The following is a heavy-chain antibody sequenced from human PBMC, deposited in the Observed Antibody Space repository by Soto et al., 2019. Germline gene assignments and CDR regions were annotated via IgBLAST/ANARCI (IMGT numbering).Heavy chain of an antibody. CDR2: MNPSGGTT. Sequence: ASVKVSCKASGYTFTTYYMHWVRQAPGQGLEWMGIMNPSGGTTTYAQKFQGRVTMTRDTSTSTVYMELSSLRSDDTAVYYCARSTDYYDSNGYTYYFDYWGRGSLVAVSS. CDR3: ARSTDYYDSNGYTYYFDY. J-gene: IGHJ4*02. CDR1: GYTFTTYY. V-gene: IGHV1-46*01. D-gene: IGHD3-22*01.